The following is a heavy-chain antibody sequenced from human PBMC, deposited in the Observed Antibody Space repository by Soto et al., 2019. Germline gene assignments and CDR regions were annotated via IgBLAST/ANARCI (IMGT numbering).Heavy chain of an antibody. V-gene: IGHV4-30-4*01. Sequence: SETLSLTCTVSGGSISSGDYYWSWIRQPPGKGLEWIGYIYYSGSTYYNPSLKSRVTISVDTSKNQFSLKLSSVTAADTAVYYCAWSYDSSGYYYSHFDYWGQGTLVTVSS. CDR3: AWSYDSSGYYYSHFDY. CDR1: GGSISSGDYY. CDR2: IYYSGST. D-gene: IGHD3-22*01. J-gene: IGHJ4*02.